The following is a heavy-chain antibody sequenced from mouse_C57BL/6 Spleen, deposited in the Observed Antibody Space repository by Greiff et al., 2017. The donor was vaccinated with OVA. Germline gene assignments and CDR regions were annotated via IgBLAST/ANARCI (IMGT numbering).Heavy chain of an antibody. D-gene: IGHD4-1*01. J-gene: IGHJ2*01. V-gene: IGHV1-81*01. Sequence: VQLVESGAELARPGASVKLSCKASGYTFTSYGISWVKQRTGQGLEWIGEIYPRSGNTYYNEKFKGKATLTADKSSSTAYMELRSLTSEDSAVYFCARELGQMYYFDYWGQGTTLTVSS. CDR1: GYTFTSYG. CDR3: ARELGQMYYFDY. CDR2: IYPRSGNT.